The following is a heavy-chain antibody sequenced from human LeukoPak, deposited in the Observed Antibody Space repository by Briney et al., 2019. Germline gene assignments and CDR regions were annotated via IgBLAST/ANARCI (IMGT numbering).Heavy chain of an antibody. D-gene: IGHD5-18*01. V-gene: IGHV1-18*04. CDR2: ISAYNGNT. CDR3: ARDSHSGYSYGYVKYYYYYMDV. Sequence: ASVKVSCKASGYTFTSYYMHWVRQAPGQGLEWMGWISAYNGNTNYAQKLQGRVTMTTDTSTSTAYMELRSLRSDDTAVYYCARDSHSGYSYGYVKYYYYYMDVWGKGTTVTVSS. J-gene: IGHJ6*03. CDR1: GYTFTSYY.